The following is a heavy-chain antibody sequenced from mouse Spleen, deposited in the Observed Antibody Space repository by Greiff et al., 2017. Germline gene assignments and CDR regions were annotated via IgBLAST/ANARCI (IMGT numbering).Heavy chain of an antibody. CDR2: INPNNGGT. V-gene: IGHV1-22*01. D-gene: IGHD2-3*01. CDR3: ARDDGYYFYAMDY. J-gene: IGHJ4*01. CDR1: GYTFTDYN. Sequence: EVKLMESGPELVKPGASVKMSCKASGYTFTDYNMHWVKQSHGKSLEWIGYINPNNGGTSYNQKFKGKATLTVNKSSSTAYMELRSLTSEDSAVYYCARDDGYYFYAMDYWGQGTSVTVSS.